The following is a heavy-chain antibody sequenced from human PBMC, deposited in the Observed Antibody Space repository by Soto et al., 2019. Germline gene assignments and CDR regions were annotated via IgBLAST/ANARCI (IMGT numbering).Heavy chain of an antibody. CDR1: GFTFTTYC. Sequence: EVQLVESGGGLVQPGGSLTLSCVASGFTFTTYCMHWVRQAPGKGLEYLSAISNDAVHTYYANSVKGRFTISRDNSKDPLYLHLGRLRPEDMAVYYCAKGPLPWDYPPYRIDVWGPGTTVTLSS. J-gene: IGHJ6*02. CDR3: AKGPLPWDYPPYRIDV. V-gene: IGHV3-64*01. CDR2: ISNDAVHT. D-gene: IGHD1-7*01.